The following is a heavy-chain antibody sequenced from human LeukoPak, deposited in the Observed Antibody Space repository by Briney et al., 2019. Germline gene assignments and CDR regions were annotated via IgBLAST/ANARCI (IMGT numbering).Heavy chain of an antibody. CDR2: IYHSGNT. CDR1: GYSISSGYY. V-gene: IGHV4-38-2*02. Sequence: SETLSLTCTVSGYSISSGYYWGWIRQPPGEGLEWIGSIYHSGNTNYNPSLESRVTISVHTSKNQFSLKLSSVTAADTAVYYCARGGWGGHYDNSGYYFPGGFDYWGQGTLVTVSS. CDR3: ARGGWGGHYDNSGYYFPGGFDY. J-gene: IGHJ4*02. D-gene: IGHD3-22*01.